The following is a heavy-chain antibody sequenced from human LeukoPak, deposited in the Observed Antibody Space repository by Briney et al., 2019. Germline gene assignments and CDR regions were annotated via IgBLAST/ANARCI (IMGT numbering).Heavy chain of an antibody. J-gene: IGHJ6*02. CDR1: GFTFSSYG. D-gene: IGHD3-10*01. CDR2: ISYDGSNK. CDR3: AKDQKGTYYYGSGSYQNYYYGMDV. V-gene: IGHV3-30*18. Sequence: GGSLRLSCAASGFTFSSYGMHWVRQAPGMGLEWVAVISYDGSNKYYADSVKGRFTISRDNSKNTLYLQMNSLRAEDTAVYYCAKDQKGTYYYGSGSYQNYYYGMDVWGQGTTVTVSS.